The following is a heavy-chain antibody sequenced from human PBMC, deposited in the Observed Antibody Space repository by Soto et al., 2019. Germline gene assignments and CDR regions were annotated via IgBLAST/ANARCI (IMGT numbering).Heavy chain of an antibody. CDR1: GYTFTSYA. V-gene: IGHV1-3*01. Sequence: ASVKVSCKASGYTFTSYAMHWVRQAPGQRLEWMGWINAGNGNTKYSQKFQGRVTITRDTSASTAYMELSSLRSEDTAVYYCASGLWELRTFDYWGQGSPVTVSS. CDR2: INAGNGNT. D-gene: IGHD1-26*01. J-gene: IGHJ4*02. CDR3: ASGLWELRTFDY.